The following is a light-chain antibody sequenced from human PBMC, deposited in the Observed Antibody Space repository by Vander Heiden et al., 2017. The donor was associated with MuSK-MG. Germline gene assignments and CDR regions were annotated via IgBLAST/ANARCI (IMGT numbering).Light chain of an antibody. CDR2: VNS. CDR1: SSNIGVGYD. CDR3: QSHESSRSGVV. J-gene: IGLJ2*01. V-gene: IGLV1-40*01. Sequence: QSVLTQPPSVSVAPGQRVTISCTGSSSNIGVGYDVDWYEQLSVTTPKLLIYVNSKRPAGVPDRFSGSKSGTTASMSTTGLQAEEDADYYCQSHESSRSGVVFGGGTKLTVL.